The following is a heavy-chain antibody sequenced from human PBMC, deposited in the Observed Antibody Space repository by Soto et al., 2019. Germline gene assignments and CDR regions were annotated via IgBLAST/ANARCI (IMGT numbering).Heavy chain of an antibody. Sequence: GGSLTLSCAASGFTFSSFGMHWFRQAPGKGLEWVSLIWYDGSTNSYGDSVKGRFTISRSNSRNTVYLQMNSLRADDTAVYYCARDASYYSLWSGYYPSRNGMDVWGQGTTVTVSS. V-gene: IGHV3-33*01. CDR2: IWYDGSTN. CDR3: ARDASYYSLWSGYYPSRNGMDV. D-gene: IGHD3-3*01. J-gene: IGHJ6*02. CDR1: GFTFSSFG.